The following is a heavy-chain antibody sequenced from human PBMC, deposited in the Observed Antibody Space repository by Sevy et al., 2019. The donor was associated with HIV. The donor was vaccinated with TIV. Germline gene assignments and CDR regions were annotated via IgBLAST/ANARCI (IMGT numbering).Heavy chain of an antibody. D-gene: IGHD5-12*01. CDR2: IYYTGST. V-gene: IGHV4-30-4*01. Sequence: SETLSLTCTVSGGSISSGDYYWSWIRQPPGKGLEWIGYIYYTGSTYYNPSLNSRLTMSIDRSNNQFSLKLRSVTAADTAVYYCAREPYDSTGGSWGQGTLVTVSS. CDR1: GGSISSGDYY. CDR3: AREPYDSTGGS. J-gene: IGHJ5*02.